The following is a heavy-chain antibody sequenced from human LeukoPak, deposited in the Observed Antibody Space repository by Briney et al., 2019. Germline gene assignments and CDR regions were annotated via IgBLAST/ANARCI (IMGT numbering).Heavy chain of an antibody. CDR3: ARSGFCSGGSCYLRY. J-gene: IGHJ4*02. D-gene: IGHD2-15*01. CDR2: ISAYNGNT. CDR1: GYTFTSYG. V-gene: IGHV1-18*01. Sequence: ASVKVSCKASGYTFTSYGISWVRQAPGQGLEWMGWISAYNGNTNYAQKLQGRVTMTTDTSTSTAYMELRSLRSDDTAGYYCARSGFCSGGSCYLRYWGQGTLVTVSS.